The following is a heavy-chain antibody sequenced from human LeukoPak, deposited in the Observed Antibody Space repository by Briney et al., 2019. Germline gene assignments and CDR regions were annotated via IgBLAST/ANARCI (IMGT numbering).Heavy chain of an antibody. V-gene: IGHV3-30*02. D-gene: IGHD3-10*01. CDR3: ARDFDDVNSNYYYIPDY. Sequence: GGSLRLSCEASGFNLSRNGMHWVRQAPGKGLEWVSFIRFDGTKTFYGDSVRGRFTISRDISKNTPYLQLNSLRADDTAVYYWARDFDDVNSNYYYIPDYWGQGMLVTVSS. CDR2: IRFDGTKT. CDR1: GFNLSRNG. J-gene: IGHJ4*02.